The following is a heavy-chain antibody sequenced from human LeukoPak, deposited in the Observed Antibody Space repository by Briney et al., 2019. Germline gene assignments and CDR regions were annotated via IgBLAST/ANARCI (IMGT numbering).Heavy chain of an antibody. Sequence: ASVKVSCKASGYTFTSYGISWVRQAPGQGLEWMGWISAYNGNTNYAQKLQGRVTMTTDTSTSTAYMELRSLRSDDTAVYYCARAHIRYDSSGYCLWDYWGQETLVTVSS. CDR1: GYTFTSYG. CDR2: ISAYNGNT. V-gene: IGHV1-18*01. CDR3: ARAHIRYDSSGYCLWDY. D-gene: IGHD3-22*01. J-gene: IGHJ4*02.